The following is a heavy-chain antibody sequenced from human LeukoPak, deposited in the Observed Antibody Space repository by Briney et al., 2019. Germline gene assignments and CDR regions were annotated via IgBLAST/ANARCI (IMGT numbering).Heavy chain of an antibody. Sequence: PGGSLRLSCAASGFTFSSYGMSWVRQAPGKGLEWVSAISGSGGSTYYADSVKGRFTISRDNSKNTLYLQMSSLRAEDTAVYYCAKGEQQLVPYYYYYMDVWGKGTTVTISS. J-gene: IGHJ6*03. CDR3: AKGEQQLVPYYYYYMDV. D-gene: IGHD6-13*01. CDR1: GFTFSSYG. CDR2: ISGSGGST. V-gene: IGHV3-23*01.